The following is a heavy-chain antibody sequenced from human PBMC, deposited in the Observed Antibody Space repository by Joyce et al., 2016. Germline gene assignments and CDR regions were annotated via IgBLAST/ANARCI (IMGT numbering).Heavy chain of an antibody. V-gene: IGHV5-51*01. CDR3: ARSTLPGYCSSTSCYMRYYFDY. J-gene: IGHJ4*02. D-gene: IGHD2-2*02. CDR2: IYPGDSDT. Sequence: EVQLVQSGAEVKKLGESMKISCKGSGYSFTSNWIGWVCQMPGKGLGWMGIIYPGDSDTRYSPSFQGQVTISANKSISTAYLQWSSLKASDTAMYYCARSTLPGYCSSTSCYMRYYFDYWGQGTLVTVSS. CDR1: GYSFTSNW.